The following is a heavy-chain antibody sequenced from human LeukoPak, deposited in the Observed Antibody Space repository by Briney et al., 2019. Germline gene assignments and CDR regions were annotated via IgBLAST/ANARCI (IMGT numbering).Heavy chain of an antibody. D-gene: IGHD1-26*01. V-gene: IGHV1-24*01. CDR2: FDPEDGET. CDR3: ATGLIVGAINFDY. CDR1: GYTLTELS. J-gene: IGHJ4*02. Sequence: GASVKVSCKVSGYTLTELSMHWVRQAPGKGLEWMGGFDPEDGETIYAQKFQGRVTMTEDTSTDTAYMELSSLRSEGTAVYYCATGLIVGAINFDYWGQGTLVTVSS.